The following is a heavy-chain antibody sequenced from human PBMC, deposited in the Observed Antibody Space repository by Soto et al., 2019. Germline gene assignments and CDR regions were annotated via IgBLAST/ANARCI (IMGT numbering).Heavy chain of an antibody. Sequence: PGGSLRLSCAASGFTFSSYGIHWLRQAPGKGLEWVAVISFDGSNKYYADSVKGRFTISRDNSGNTLYLQMNSLRAEDTAVYYCAKYSSSSGSYYYYVMDVWGQGTTVTVSS. V-gene: IGHV3-30*18. D-gene: IGHD6-6*01. CDR2: ISFDGSNK. J-gene: IGHJ6*02. CDR3: AKYSSSSGSYYYYVMDV. CDR1: GFTFSSYG.